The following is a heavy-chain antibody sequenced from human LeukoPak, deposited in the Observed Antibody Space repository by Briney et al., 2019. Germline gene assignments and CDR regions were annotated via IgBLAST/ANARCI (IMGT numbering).Heavy chain of an antibody. J-gene: IGHJ4*02. V-gene: IGHV3-7*01. Sequence: GESLKISCAASGFIFSSYWMSWVRQAPGKGLEWVANIKQDGSEQYYVDSVKGRFTISRDNAKNSLYLQMNSLRAEDTAVYYCASLSYWGQGTLVTVSS. D-gene: IGHD2/OR15-2a*01. CDR2: IKQDGSEQ. CDR3: ASLSY. CDR1: GFIFSSYW.